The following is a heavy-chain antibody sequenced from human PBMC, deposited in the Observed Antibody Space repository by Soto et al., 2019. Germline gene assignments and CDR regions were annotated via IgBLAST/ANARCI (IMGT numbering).Heavy chain of an antibody. Sequence: ELLLLESGGGLVQAGGSLRLSCPDSVFTFRNYAMSWVRQARGKRLDWVSAITGTVDRTYPEDAVKGRFTISRDNYKTTLYLQLDSMRAEATAISYYAKGSAHGSPYYFDYWGQGSLVTVFS. CDR1: VFTFRNYA. CDR2: ITGTVDRT. J-gene: IGHJ4*02. CDR3: AKGSAHGSPYYFDY. V-gene: IGHV3-23*01. D-gene: IGHD6-25*01.